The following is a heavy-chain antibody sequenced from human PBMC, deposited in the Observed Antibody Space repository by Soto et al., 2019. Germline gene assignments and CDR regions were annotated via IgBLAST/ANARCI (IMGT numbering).Heavy chain of an antibody. J-gene: IGHJ6*02. CDR2: IGTAGDT. CDR1: GFTFSSYD. V-gene: IGHV3-13*01. Sequence: EVQLVESGGGLVQPGGSLRLSCAASGFTFSSYDMHWVRQATGKGLEWVSAIGTAGDTYYPVSVKGRFTISRENANNSLYRQIDSLRAADTAVYYCARMPPSHSGWYYYYGMDVWGQGTTVTVSS. D-gene: IGHD6-19*01. CDR3: ARMPPSHSGWYYYYGMDV.